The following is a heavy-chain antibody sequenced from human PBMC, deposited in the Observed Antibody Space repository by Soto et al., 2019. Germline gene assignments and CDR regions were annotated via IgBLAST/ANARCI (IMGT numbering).Heavy chain of an antibody. V-gene: IGHV4-39*07. J-gene: IGHJ5*02. CDR2: INHSGST. CDR1: GGSISSSSYY. Sequence: SETLSLTCTVSGGSISSSSYYWSWIRQPPGKGLEWIGEINHSGSTNYNPSLKSRVTISVDTSKNQFSLKLSSVTAADTAFYYCARVREPLTGGPWFDPWGQGTLVTVSS. CDR3: ARVREPLTGGPWFDP. D-gene: IGHD1-26*01.